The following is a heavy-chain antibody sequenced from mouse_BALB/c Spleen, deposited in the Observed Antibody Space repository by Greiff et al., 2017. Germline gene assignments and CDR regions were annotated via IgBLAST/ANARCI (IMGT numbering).Heavy chain of an antibody. J-gene: IGHJ4*01. CDR3: ARSPHRYDGDAMDY. V-gene: IGHV5-17*02. Sequence: EVQRVESGGGLVQPGGSRKLSCAASGFTFSSFGMHWVRQAPEKGLEWVAYISSGSSTIYYADTVKGRFTISRDNPKNTLFLQMTSLRSEDTAMYYCARSPHRYDGDAMDYWGQGTSVTVSA. CDR1: GFTFSSFG. D-gene: IGHD2-14*01. CDR2: ISSGSSTI.